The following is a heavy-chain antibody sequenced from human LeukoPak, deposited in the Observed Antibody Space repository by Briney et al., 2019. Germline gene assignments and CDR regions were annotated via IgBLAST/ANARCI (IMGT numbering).Heavy chain of an antibody. CDR3: ARDPLGASRGPPH. J-gene: IGHJ4*02. V-gene: IGHV4-59*01. D-gene: IGHD1-26*01. Sequence: PSETLSLTCTVSGGSISSYYWSWIRQPPGKGLEWIGYIYYSGSTNYNPSLKSRVTISVDTSKNQFSLKLSSVTAADTAVYYCARDPLGASRGPPHWGQGTLVTVSS. CDR1: GGSISSYY. CDR2: IYYSGST.